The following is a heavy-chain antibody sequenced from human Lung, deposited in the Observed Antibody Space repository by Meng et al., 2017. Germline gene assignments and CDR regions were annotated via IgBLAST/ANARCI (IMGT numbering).Heavy chain of an antibody. Sequence: QVQLQESGPGLVKPSQTLSLTCTVSGGSLSSGTYYWGWIRQLPGKGLEWIAYIHYSGSTYYSPSLKSRVTISVDTSKNQLSLKLSSMTAADTAVYYCARYVFDSSSLYSNWFDPWGQGTLVTVSS. J-gene: IGHJ5*02. D-gene: IGHD3-22*01. CDR3: ARYVFDSSSLYSNWFDP. V-gene: IGHV4-31*03. CDR1: GGSLSSGTYY. CDR2: IHYSGST.